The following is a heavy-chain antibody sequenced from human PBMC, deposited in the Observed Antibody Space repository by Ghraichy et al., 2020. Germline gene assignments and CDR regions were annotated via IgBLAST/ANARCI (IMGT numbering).Heavy chain of an antibody. J-gene: IGHJ5*02. CDR1: GFTFNSDW. V-gene: IGHV3-7*03. CDR3: ATYYRSGILWVS. D-gene: IGHD3-10*01. CDR2: INQDGNEK. Sequence: GGSLRLSCAASGFTFNSDWMSWVRQAPGKGLEWVANINQDGNEKYYVDSVKGRFTISRDNAKNSLYLQMDTLRAEDTAVFYCATYYRSGILWVSWGQGTLVTVSS.